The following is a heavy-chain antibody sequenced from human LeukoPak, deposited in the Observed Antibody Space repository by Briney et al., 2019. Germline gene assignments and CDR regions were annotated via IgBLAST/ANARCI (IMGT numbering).Heavy chain of an antibody. CDR3: GAVAGRDYYYYYYMDV. Sequence: GGSLRLSCAASGFSFSTYGMNWVRQAPGKGLEWVSHISSGSSSLYYADSVKGRFTISRDNVKNSLYLQMNSLRVEDTAVYYCGAVAGRDYYYYYYMDVWGKGTTVTVSS. CDR2: ISSGSSSL. J-gene: IGHJ6*03. V-gene: IGHV3-48*01. CDR1: GFSFSTYG. D-gene: IGHD6-19*01.